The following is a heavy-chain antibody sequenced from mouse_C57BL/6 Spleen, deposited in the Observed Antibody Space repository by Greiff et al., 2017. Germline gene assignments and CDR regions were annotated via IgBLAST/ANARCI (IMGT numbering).Heavy chain of an antibody. CDR2: ISSGGDYI. D-gene: IGHD2-2*01. CDR1: GFTFSSYA. J-gene: IGHJ3*01. V-gene: IGHV5-9-1*02. CDR3: TRDGGGYGFAY. Sequence: EVQRVESGEGLVKPGGSLKLSCAASGFTFSSYAMSWVRQTPEKRLEWVAYISSGGDYIYYADTVKGRFTISRDNARNTLYLQMSSLKSEDTAMYYCTRDGGGYGFAYWGQGTLVTVSA.